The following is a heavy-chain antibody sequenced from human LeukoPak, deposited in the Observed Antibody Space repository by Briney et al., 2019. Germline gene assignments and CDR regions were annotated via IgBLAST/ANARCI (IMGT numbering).Heavy chain of an antibody. J-gene: IGHJ6*02. CDR1: GGSISSGDYY. D-gene: IGHD4-17*01. Sequence: SETLSLTCTVSGGSISSGDYYWGWIRQPPGKGLEWIGYIYYSGSTYYNPSLKSRVTISVDTSKNQFSLKLSSVTAADTAVYYCARDRDYGDYYYYGMDVWGQGTTVTVSS. V-gene: IGHV4-30-4*01. CDR3: ARDRDYGDYYYYGMDV. CDR2: IYYSGST.